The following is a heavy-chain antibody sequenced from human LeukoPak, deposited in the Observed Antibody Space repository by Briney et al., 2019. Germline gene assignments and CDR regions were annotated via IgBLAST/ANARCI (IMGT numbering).Heavy chain of an antibody. J-gene: IGHJ4*02. V-gene: IGHV3-21*01. CDR3: ARAHNWNYGTFDY. D-gene: IGHD1-7*01. Sequence: GGSLRLSCAASGFTFSSYSMNWVRQAPGKGLEWVSCISSSSSYIYYADSVKGRFTISRDNAKNLLYLQMNSLRGEDTAVYYCARAHNWNYGTFDYWGQGTLVTVSS. CDR1: GFTFSSYS. CDR2: ISSSSSYI.